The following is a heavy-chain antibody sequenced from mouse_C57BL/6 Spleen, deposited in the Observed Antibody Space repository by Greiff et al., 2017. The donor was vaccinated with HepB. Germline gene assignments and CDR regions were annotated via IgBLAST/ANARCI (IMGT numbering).Heavy chain of an antibody. CDR3: ARKDYDGFMDY. CDR2: INPSTGGT. CDR1: GYSFTGYY. J-gene: IGHJ4*01. D-gene: IGHD2-3*01. Sequence: VHVKQSGPELVKPGASVKISCKASGYSFTGYYMNWVKQSPEKSLEWIGEINPSTGGTTYNQKFKAKATLTVDKSTSTAYMQLKSLTSEDSAVYYCARKDYDGFMDYWGQGTSVTVSS. V-gene: IGHV1-42*01.